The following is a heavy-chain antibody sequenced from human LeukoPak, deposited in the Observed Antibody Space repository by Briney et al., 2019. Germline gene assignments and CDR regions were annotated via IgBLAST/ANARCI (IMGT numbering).Heavy chain of an antibody. D-gene: IGHD4-23*01. J-gene: IGHJ4*02. V-gene: IGHV1-18*01. Sequence: ASVKVSCKASGYTFTSYGISWVRHAPAQGLEGMGWISAYNGNTNNAHKLPGRVTITTDTSTSTAYMELRSLRSDDTAVYYCARMISVFSYGGWYYFDYWGEGTLVTVSS. CDR3: ARMISVFSYGGWYYFDY. CDR1: GYTFTSYG. CDR2: ISAYNGNT.